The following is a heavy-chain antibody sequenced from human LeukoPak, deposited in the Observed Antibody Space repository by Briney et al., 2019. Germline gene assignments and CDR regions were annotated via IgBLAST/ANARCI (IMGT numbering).Heavy chain of an antibody. J-gene: IGHJ3*02. D-gene: IGHD3-22*01. CDR1: GYTFTGYY. Sequence: GASVKVSCKASGYTFTGYYLHWVRQAPGQGLEWMGWINPNSGGTNYAQNLQVRVTMTTDTSTSTAYMELRSLRSDDTAVYYCARVPMDSSGYYPNDAFDIWGQGTMVTVSS. CDR2: INPNSGGT. CDR3: ARVPMDSSGYYPNDAFDI. V-gene: IGHV1-2*02.